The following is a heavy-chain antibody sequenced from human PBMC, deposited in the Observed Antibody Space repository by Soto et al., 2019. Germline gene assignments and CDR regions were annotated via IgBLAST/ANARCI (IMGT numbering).Heavy chain of an antibody. V-gene: IGHV3-30-3*01. CDR2: ISYDGNNK. J-gene: IGHJ6*02. Sequence: QGQLVESGGGVVQPGRSKRLSCAVSGFTFSSYVMYWVRQAPGRGLEWVAVISYDGNNKYYADSVKGRFTISRDNSKNTLYLQMNSLRAEDTAVYYCARAGCDGGTCYTLVGLRYGMDVWGQGTTVTVSS. D-gene: IGHD2-15*01. CDR3: ARAGCDGGTCYTLVGLRYGMDV. CDR1: GFTFSSYV.